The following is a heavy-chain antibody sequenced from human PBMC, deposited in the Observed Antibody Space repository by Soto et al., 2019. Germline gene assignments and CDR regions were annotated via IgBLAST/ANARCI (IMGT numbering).Heavy chain of an antibody. D-gene: IGHD1-1*01. J-gene: IGHJ6*02. CDR3: ARDRGFNRNDADYYGMDV. CDR2: VYYSGST. CDR1: RDSISSAGYY. V-gene: IGHV4-31*03. Sequence: KPSETLSLTCTVSRDSISSAGYYWTWIRQHPVKGLEWIGHVYYSGSTYYNPSLKSRVSISVDTAKNQFSLNLSSVTAADTALYYCARDRGFNRNDADYYGMDVWGQGTTVTVSS.